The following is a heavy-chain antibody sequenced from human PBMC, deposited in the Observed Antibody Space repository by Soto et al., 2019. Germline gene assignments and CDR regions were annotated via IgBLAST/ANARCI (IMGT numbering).Heavy chain of an antibody. CDR3: ARAGSSSSYYYYGMDV. J-gene: IGHJ6*02. D-gene: IGHD6-6*01. Sequence: QVQLVQSGAEVKKPGASVKVSCKASGYTFTGYYMHWVRQAPGQGLEWMGWINPNSGGTNYAQKFQGWVTRNRDTSISTAYMELSRLRSDDTAVYYCARAGSSSSYYYYGMDVWGQGTTVTVSS. V-gene: IGHV1-2*04. CDR2: INPNSGGT. CDR1: GYTFTGYY.